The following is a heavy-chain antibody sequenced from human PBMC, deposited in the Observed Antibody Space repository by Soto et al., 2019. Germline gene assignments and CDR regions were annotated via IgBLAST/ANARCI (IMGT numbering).Heavy chain of an antibody. Sequence: SVKVSCKSSGYTFTPHNISWVRQAPVQVLEWMGGIIPLFGIPNYAQKFQGRLTITADKSTSTAYMELSSLRSEDTAVYYCARGVVDTNVVFKWFDPWGQGNLVTVSA. CDR1: GYTFTPHN. V-gene: IGHV1-69*10. CDR2: IIPLFGIP. J-gene: IGHJ5*02. D-gene: IGHD2-15*01. CDR3: ARGVVDTNVVFKWFDP.